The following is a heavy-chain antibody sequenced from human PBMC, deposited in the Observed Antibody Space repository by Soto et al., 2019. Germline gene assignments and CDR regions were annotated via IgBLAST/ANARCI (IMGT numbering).Heavy chain of an antibody. CDR3: ARYIVVVPAAIALYYYYGMDV. V-gene: IGHV1-18*04. CDR1: GYTFTSYG. CDR2: ISAYNGNT. J-gene: IGHJ6*02. Sequence: RASVKVSCKASGYTFTSYGISWVRQAPGQGLEWMGWISAYNGNTNYAQKLQGRVTMTTDTSTSTAYMELRSLRSDDTAVYYCARYIVVVPAAIALYYYYGMDVWGQGTTVTVSS. D-gene: IGHD2-2*01.